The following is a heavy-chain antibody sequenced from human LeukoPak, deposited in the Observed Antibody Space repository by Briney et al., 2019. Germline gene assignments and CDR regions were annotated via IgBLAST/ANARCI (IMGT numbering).Heavy chain of an antibody. CDR2: VSSSGSTI. Sequence: SGGSLRLSCAAAGFTFSYYSINWVRQAPGKGLEWVSSVSSSGSTIYYADSVKGRFSMSRDNAKNSVYLQMTSLRDEDTAAYYCARGRGSSNYFDYWGQGTLVIVSS. D-gene: IGHD6-13*01. V-gene: IGHV3-48*02. CDR1: GFTFSYYS. CDR3: ARGRGSSNYFDY. J-gene: IGHJ4*02.